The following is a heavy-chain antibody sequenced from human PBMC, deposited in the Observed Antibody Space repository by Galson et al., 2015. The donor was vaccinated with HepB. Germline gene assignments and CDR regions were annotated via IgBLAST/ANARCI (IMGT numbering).Heavy chain of an antibody. CDR2: ISAYNGNT. V-gene: IGHV1-18*01. Sequence: SVKVSCKASGYTFTSYGISWVRQAPGQGLEWMGWISAYNGNTNYAQKLQGRVTMTTDTSTSTAYMELRSLRSDDTAVYYCARHFVPITGAFVDRFPFDYWGQGTLVTVSS. CDR1: GYTFTSYG. D-gene: IGHD3-16*01. CDR3: ARHFVPITGAFVDRFPFDY. J-gene: IGHJ4*02.